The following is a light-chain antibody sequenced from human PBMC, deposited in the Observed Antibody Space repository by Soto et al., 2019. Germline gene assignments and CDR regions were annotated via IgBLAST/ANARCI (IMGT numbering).Light chain of an antibody. J-gene: IGKJ5*01. CDR1: QSVSSSY. Sequence: EIVLTQSPGTLSLSPGERATLSFRSSQSVSSSYLAWYQQKPGQAPRLLIYGASTRATGIPARFSGSGSGTEFTLTISSLQSEDFAVYYCQQYNNWPPITFGQGTRLEIK. CDR2: GAS. V-gene: IGKV3-15*01. CDR3: QQYNNWPPIT.